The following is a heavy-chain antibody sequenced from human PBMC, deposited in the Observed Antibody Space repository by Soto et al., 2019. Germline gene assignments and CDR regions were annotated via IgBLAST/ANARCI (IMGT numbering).Heavy chain of an antibody. J-gene: IGHJ6*02. CDR3: ARGSGGYCSGGRCYIDTNYAMDV. Sequence: QVQLHESGPGLVKPSQTLSLTCTVSGDSFSTASHYWSWIRQHPGKGLEWIGYIYYGGITYYNPSLSSRLTISADSSKNQFSLNLRSLTAADTAVYYCARGSGGYCSGGRCYIDTNYAMDVWGQGTTVTVSS. D-gene: IGHD2-15*01. V-gene: IGHV4-31*03. CDR1: GDSFSTASHY. CDR2: IYYGGIT.